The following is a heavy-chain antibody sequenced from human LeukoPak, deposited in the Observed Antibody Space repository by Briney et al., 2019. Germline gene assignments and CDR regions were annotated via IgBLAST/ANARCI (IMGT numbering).Heavy chain of an antibody. J-gene: IGHJ4*02. CDR1: GFNFGGYV. CDR3: AKDRDDSGDYAFDY. CDR2: ISRSGDYT. Sequence: GGSLRLSCAASGFNFGGYVMSWVRQAPGKGLEWVSVISRSGDYTKNADSVKGRFTISRDNSKNTLSLQVSGLRAEDTAIYYCAKDRDDSGDYAFDYWGQGILVSVSS. V-gene: IGHV3-23*01. D-gene: IGHD4-17*01.